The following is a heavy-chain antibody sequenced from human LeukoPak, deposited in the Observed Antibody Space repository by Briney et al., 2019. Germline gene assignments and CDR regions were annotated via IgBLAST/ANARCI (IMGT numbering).Heavy chain of an antibody. V-gene: IGHV5-51*01. Sequence: GESLKISCKGSGYSFTSYWIGWVRQMPGKGLEWMGIIYPGGSDTTYSPSFQGQVTISGDKSITTAYLRWSSLKASDTAMYYCARRSPAARYAFDIWGQGTMVTVSS. CDR2: IYPGGSDT. J-gene: IGHJ3*02. CDR1: GYSFTSYW. D-gene: IGHD6-6*01. CDR3: ARRSPAARYAFDI.